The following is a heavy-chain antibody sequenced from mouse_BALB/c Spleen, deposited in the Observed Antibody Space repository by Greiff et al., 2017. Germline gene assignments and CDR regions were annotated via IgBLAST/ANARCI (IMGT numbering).Heavy chain of an antibody. J-gene: IGHJ2*01. CDR2: ISYDGSN. CDR1: GYSITSGYY. Sequence: EVKLQESGPGLVKPSQSLSLTCSVTGYSITSGYYWNWIRQFPGNKLEWMGYISYDGSNNYNPSLKNRISITRDTSKNQFFLKLNSVTTEDTATYYCAREDYRYDIDYWGQGTTLTVSS. D-gene: IGHD2-14*01. V-gene: IGHV3-6*02. CDR3: AREDYRYDIDY.